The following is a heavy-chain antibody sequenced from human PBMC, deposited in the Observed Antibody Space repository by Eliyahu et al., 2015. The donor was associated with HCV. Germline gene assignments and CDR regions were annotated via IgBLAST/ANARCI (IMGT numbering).Heavy chain of an antibody. J-gene: IGHJ4*02. D-gene: IGHD3-16*02. CDR2: IWYXGSNK. CDR3: ARDPANSKYDYVWGSYRWDSAGLDY. CDR1: GFTFSSYG. V-gene: IGHV3-33*01. Sequence: QVQLVESGGGVVQPGRSLRLSCAASGFTFSSYGXHWVRPAPGKGLEWVAVIWYXGSNKYYADSVKGRFTISRDNSKNTLYLQMNSLRAEDTAVYYCARDPANSKYDYVWGSYRWDSAGLDYWGQGTLVTVSS.